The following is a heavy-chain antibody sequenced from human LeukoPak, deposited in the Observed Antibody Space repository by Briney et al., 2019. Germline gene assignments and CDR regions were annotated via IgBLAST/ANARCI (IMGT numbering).Heavy chain of an antibody. J-gene: IGHJ5*02. D-gene: IGHD2-15*01. CDR3: ARGYCSGGSCYRRVSWFDP. CDR2: INHSGST. V-gene: IGHV4-34*01. Sequence: SETLSLTCAVYGGSFSGYYWSWIRQPPGKGLEWIGEINHSGSTNYNPSPKSRVTISVDTSKNQFSLKLSSVTAADTAVYYCARGYCSGGSCYRRVSWFDPWGQGTLVTVSS. CDR1: GGSFSGYY.